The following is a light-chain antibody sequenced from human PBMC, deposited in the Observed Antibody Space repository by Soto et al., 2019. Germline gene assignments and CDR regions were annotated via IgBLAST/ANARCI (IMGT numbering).Light chain of an antibody. CDR1: SSDVGGYNY. CDR3: SSYTSSSIDYV. CDR2: EVS. J-gene: IGLJ1*01. V-gene: IGLV2-14*01. Sequence: QSALTQPASVSGSPGQSITISCTGTSSDVGGYNYVSWYQQHPGKAPKLMIYEVSNRPSGVSNRFSGSQSGNTASLTIAVLQAEDEADYYCSSYTSSSIDYVFGTGTKVTFL.